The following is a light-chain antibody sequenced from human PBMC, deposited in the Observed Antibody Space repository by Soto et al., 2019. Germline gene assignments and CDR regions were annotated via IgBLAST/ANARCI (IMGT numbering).Light chain of an antibody. CDR2: EVN. Sequence: QSALTQSPSASGSPGQSVTISCTGTSSDVGAYDYVCWYQQHPGKAPKLMIYEVNKRPSGVPDRFSGSKSGNTASLTVSGLQAGDEADYYCSSFAANDNVVFGGGTQLTVL. J-gene: IGLJ3*02. V-gene: IGLV2-8*01. CDR3: SSFAANDNVV. CDR1: SSDVGAYDY.